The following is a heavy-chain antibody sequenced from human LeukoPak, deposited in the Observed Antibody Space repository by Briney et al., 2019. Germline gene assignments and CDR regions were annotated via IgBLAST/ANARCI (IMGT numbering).Heavy chain of an antibody. CDR3: AKDGAWLRFDD. J-gene: IGHJ4*02. D-gene: IGHD5-12*01. V-gene: IGHV3-53*01. CDR2: IYGGGLT. Sequence: PGGSLRLSCAASGFTITNNYINWVRQAPGKGLEWVSVIYGGGLTYYADSVKGRFTISRDTSKNTVYLQMNTLRVEDTAVYYCAKDGAWLRFDDWGQGILVTVSS. CDR1: GFTITNNY.